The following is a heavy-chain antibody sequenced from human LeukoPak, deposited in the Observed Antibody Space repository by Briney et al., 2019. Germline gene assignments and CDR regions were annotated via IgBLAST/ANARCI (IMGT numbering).Heavy chain of an antibody. CDR2: LSGSGGST. V-gene: IGHV3-23*01. CDR3: AKRGVVIRVILVGFHKEAYCFDS. Sequence: PGGSLRLSCAVSGITLSNYGMTWVRQAPGKGLEWVAGLSGSGGSTNYADSVKGRFTISRDNAKNTLYLQMNSLRAEDTAVYFCAKRGVVIRVILVGFHKEAYCFDSWGQGVLVTVSS. J-gene: IGHJ4*02. D-gene: IGHD3-22*01. CDR1: GITLSNYG.